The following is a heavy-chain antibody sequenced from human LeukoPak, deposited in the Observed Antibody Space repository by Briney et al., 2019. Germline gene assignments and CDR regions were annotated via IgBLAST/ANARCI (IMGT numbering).Heavy chain of an antibody. Sequence: SETLSLTCTVSGGSISSSSYYWGWIRQPPGKGLEWIGSIYYSGSTHYNPSLKSRVTISVDTSKNQFSLKLSSVTAADTAVYYCARIPLSRAQTTFGGSYFDYWGQGTLVTVSS. CDR1: GGSISSSSYY. V-gene: IGHV4-39*01. D-gene: IGHD3-16*01. CDR3: ARIPLSRAQTTFGGSYFDY. CDR2: IYYSGST. J-gene: IGHJ4*02.